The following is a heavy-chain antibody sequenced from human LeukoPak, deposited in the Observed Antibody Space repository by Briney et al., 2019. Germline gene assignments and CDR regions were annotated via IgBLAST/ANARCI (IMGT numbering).Heavy chain of an antibody. CDR2: IYASGST. Sequence: SETLSLTCTVSGGSISGYYWSWIRQPAGKGLEWIGRIYASGSTNYNPSLKSRVTMSVDTSKNQFSLKLSSVTAADTAVYYCARGTRFETIFDYWGQGTLVTVSS. CDR1: GGSISGYY. J-gene: IGHJ4*02. CDR3: ARGTRFETIFDY. V-gene: IGHV4-4*07. D-gene: IGHD3-3*01.